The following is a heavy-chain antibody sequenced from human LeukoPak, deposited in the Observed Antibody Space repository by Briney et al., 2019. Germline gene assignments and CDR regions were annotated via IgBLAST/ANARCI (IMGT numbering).Heavy chain of an antibody. D-gene: IGHD4-11*01. Sequence: GGSLRLSCAASGFTFSSYGMHWVRQAPGKGLEWVAVKSYDGSNKYYADSVKGRFTISRDNSKNTLYLQMNSLRAEDTAVYYCAKDLDYSISIDYWGQGTLVTVSS. CDR2: KSYDGSNK. V-gene: IGHV3-30*18. CDR3: AKDLDYSISIDY. J-gene: IGHJ4*02. CDR1: GFTFSSYG.